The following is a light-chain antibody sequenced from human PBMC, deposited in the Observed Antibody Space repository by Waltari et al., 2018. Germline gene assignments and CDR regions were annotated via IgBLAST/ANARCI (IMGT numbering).Light chain of an antibody. V-gene: IGLV3-10*01. CDR3: YSTDSSGNHRV. CDR2: EDS. CDR1: ALPKKY. Sequence: SYELTQPPSVSVSPGQTARITCSGDALPKKYAYWYQQKSGQAPVLVIYEDSKRPSGIPERGSGSSSGTMATLTISGAQVEDEADYYCYSTDSSGNHRVFGGGTKLTVL. J-gene: IGLJ3*02.